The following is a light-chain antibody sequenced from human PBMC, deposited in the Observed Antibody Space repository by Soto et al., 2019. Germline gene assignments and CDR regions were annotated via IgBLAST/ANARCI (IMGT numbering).Light chain of an antibody. J-gene: IGLJ2*01. V-gene: IGLV2-8*01. CDR1: SSDVGGYNY. Sequence: QSALTQPPSASGSPGQSVTISCTGTSSDVGGYNYVSWYQQHPGKAPKLMIYAVSKRPSGVPDRFSGSKSGNTASLNVSGLQAEDEADYYCSSYAGSNNLRVFGGGTQLTVL. CDR2: AVS. CDR3: SSYAGSNNLRV.